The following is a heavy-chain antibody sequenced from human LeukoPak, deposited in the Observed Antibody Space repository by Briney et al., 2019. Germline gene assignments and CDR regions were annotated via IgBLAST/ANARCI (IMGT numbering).Heavy chain of an antibody. Sequence: GGSLRLSCAASGFTFSSYSMNWVRQAPGKGLEGVSSISSSSSYIYYADSVKGRFTISRDNAKNSLYLQMNSLRAEDTAVYYCARDQYYASGSYYNSSKGYFDYWGQGTLVTVSS. CDR1: GFTFSSYS. CDR2: ISSSSSYI. CDR3: ARDQYYASGSYYNSSKGYFDY. V-gene: IGHV3-21*01. J-gene: IGHJ4*02. D-gene: IGHD3-10*01.